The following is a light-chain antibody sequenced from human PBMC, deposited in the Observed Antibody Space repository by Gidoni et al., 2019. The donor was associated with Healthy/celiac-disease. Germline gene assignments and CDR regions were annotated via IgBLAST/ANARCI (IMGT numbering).Light chain of an antibody. V-gene: IGKV1-33*01. CDR1: QDISNY. Sequence: DIQMTQSPSSLSASVGDRVTITCQASQDISNYLNWYQQRPGKAPKLLIYDASNLETGVPSRFSGSGSVTDFTFTISSLQPEDIATYYCQQYDNLPFTFGPGTKVEIK. CDR3: QQYDNLPFT. CDR2: DAS. J-gene: IGKJ3*01.